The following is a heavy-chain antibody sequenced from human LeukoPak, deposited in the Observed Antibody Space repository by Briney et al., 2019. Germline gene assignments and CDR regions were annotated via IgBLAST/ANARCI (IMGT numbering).Heavy chain of an antibody. Sequence: NFQGRVTMTTDTSTSTAYMELRSLRSDDTAVYYCARDHYYDRSRWFDPWGQGTLVTVSS. CDR3: ARDHYYDRSRWFDP. J-gene: IGHJ5*02. D-gene: IGHD3-22*01. V-gene: IGHV1-18*01.